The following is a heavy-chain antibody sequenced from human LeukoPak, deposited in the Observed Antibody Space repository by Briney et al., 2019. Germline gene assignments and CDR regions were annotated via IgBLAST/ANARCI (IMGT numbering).Heavy chain of an antibody. CDR2: ISSSGSTI. CDR1: GFTFSDYY. CDR3: ARDGRVGTTADAFDI. J-gene: IGHJ3*02. D-gene: IGHD1-7*01. V-gene: IGHV3-11*01. Sequence: GGSLRLSCAASGFTFSDYYMTWIRQAPGKGLEWVSYISSSGSTIYYADSVKGQFTISRDNAKNSLYLQMNSLRAEDTAVYYCARDGRVGTTADAFDIWGQGTMVTVSS.